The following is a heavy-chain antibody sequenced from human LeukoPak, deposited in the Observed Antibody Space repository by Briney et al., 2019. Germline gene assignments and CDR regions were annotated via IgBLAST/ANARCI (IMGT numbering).Heavy chain of an antibody. CDR2: ISPNNGNT. CDR1: GYTFRSYD. V-gene: IGHV1-18*01. J-gene: IGHJ4*02. CDR3: ARDITMVRGVITSPYYFDY. Sequence: ASVKVSCRASGYTFRSYDITWVRQAPGQGLEWMGWISPNNGNTNYAQKFQGRVTMTTDTSTSTAYMELRSLRSDDTAVYYCARDITMVRGVITSPYYFDYWGQGTLVTVSS. D-gene: IGHD3-10*01.